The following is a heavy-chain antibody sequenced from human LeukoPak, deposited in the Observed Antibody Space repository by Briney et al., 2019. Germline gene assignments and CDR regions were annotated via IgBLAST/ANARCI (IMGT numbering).Heavy chain of an antibody. V-gene: IGHV1-18*01. Sequence: ASVKVSCKASGYTFTSYGISWVRQAPGQGLEWMGWVSAYNGNTNYAQKLQGRVTMTTDTSTSTAYMELRSLRSDDTAVYYRARSSPYDYIWGSYRSAGGGFDYWGQGTLVTVSS. CDR2: VSAYNGNT. CDR3: ARSSPYDYIWGSYRSAGGGFDY. D-gene: IGHD3-16*02. CDR1: GYTFTSYG. J-gene: IGHJ4*02.